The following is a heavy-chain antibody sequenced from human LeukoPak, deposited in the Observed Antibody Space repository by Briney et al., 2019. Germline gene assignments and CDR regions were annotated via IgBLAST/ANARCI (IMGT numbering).Heavy chain of an antibody. CDR1: GFTFSSYS. Sequence: GGSLRLSCAASGFTFSSYSMNWVRQAPGKGLEWVSSISSSSSYIYYADSVKGRFTISRDNAKNSLYLQMNSLRAEDTAVYYCARDKGRDGYNLHFDYWGQGTLVTAPS. V-gene: IGHV3-21*01. CDR3: ARDKGRDGYNLHFDY. J-gene: IGHJ4*02. CDR2: ISSSSSYI. D-gene: IGHD5-24*01.